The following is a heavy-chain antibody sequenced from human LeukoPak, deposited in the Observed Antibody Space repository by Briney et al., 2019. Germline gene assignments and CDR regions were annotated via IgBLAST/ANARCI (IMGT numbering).Heavy chain of an antibody. CDR2: IRHDGTDQ. Sequence: GGSLRLSCVGSGFTFSVHWVRQVPGKGLEWLTFIRHDGTDQHYADSVRGRFTISRDNSKNTVYLQMNSLRPEDTALYYCAKGATVAYYYYYMDVWGKGTTVTVSS. CDR1: GFTFS. D-gene: IGHD4-23*01. CDR3: AKGATVAYYYYYMDV. V-gene: IGHV3-30*02. J-gene: IGHJ6*03.